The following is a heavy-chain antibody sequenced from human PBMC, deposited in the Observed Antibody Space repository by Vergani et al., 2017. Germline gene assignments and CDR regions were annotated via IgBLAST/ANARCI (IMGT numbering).Heavy chain of an antibody. D-gene: IGHD5-12*01. CDR3: ASFNSGYGAFDY. Sequence: QVQLVQSGAEVKQPGSSVKVSCKASGGTFSSYTISWVRQAPGQGLEWMGRIIPILGIANYAQTLQGRVTITADKSTSTAYMELSSLRSEDTAVYYCASFNSGYGAFDYWGQGTLVTVSS. CDR1: GGTFSSYT. CDR2: IIPILGIA. V-gene: IGHV1-69*02. J-gene: IGHJ4*02.